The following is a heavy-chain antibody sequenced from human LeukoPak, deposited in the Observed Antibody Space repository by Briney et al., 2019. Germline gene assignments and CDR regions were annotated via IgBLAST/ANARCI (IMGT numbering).Heavy chain of an antibody. J-gene: IGHJ4*02. CDR1: GFTFSSYE. V-gene: IGHV3-48*03. D-gene: IGHD3-22*01. CDR3: ARDPGYYDSSGYRDY. Sequence: GGSLRLSCAASGFTFSSYEMNWVRQAPGKGLEWVSYISSSGSTIYYADSVKGRFTISRGNAKNSLYLQMNSLRAEDTAVYYCARDPGYYDSSGYRDYWGQGTLVTVSS. CDR2: ISSSGSTI.